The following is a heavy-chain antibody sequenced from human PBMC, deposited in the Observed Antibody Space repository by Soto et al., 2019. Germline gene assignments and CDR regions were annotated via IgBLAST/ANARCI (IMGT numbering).Heavy chain of an antibody. CDR1: GGTFSSYT. CDR3: AREGERYPPGYYGMDV. V-gene: IGHV1-69*08. J-gene: IGHJ6*02. D-gene: IGHD3-16*01. Sequence: QVQLVQSGAEVKKPGSSVKVSCKASGGTFSSYTISWVRQAPGQGLEWMGRIIPILGIANYAQKFQGRVTITADKSPRPAYRELSSLSSEDTAVYYCAREGERYPPGYYGMDVWGQGTTVTVSS. CDR2: IIPILGIA.